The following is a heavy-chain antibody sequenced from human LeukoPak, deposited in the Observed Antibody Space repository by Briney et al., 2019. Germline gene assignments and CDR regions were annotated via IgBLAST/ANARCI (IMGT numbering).Heavy chain of an antibody. V-gene: IGHV1-2*02. CDR2: ITPNSGDT. D-gene: IGHD3-16*01. CDR3: ARDSSLFGGSDY. J-gene: IGHJ4*02. CDR1: GYTFTVYH. Sequence: GASVTVSFKASGYTFTVYHMHWVRQAPGQGLEWIGRITPNSGDTYYAQDFQGRVTMTRDTSINTAYMELSRLRSDDTAVYYCARDSSLFGGSDYWGQGTLVTVSS.